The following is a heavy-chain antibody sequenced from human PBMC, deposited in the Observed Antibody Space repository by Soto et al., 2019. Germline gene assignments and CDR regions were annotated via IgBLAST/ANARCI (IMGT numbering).Heavy chain of an antibody. J-gene: IGHJ6*03. CDR1: GFRLSDSA. V-gene: IGHV3-23*01. Sequence: EVQLLESGGGLVQPGGSLRLSCAASGFRLSDSAVSWVRQAPGKGLEWVSSLTVTGDSAVYSDSVKGRFTISRDISKSTLYLQMNSLSAEDTAVYYCANNGCSYPACYPYYYDVDVWGRGTTVTVSS. CDR2: LTVTGDSA. D-gene: IGHD2-15*01. CDR3: ANNGCSYPACYPYYYDVDV.